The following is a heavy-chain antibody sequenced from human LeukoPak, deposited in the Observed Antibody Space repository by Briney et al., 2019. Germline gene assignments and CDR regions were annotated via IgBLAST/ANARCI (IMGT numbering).Heavy chain of an antibody. CDR1: GGSISSSSYY. D-gene: IGHD1-26*01. CDR2: IYYSGST. CDR3: ARPALTGRDWYFDL. Sequence: SETLSLTCTVSGGSISSSSYYWGWIRQPPGKGLEWIGSIYYSGSTYYNPSLKSRVTISVDTSKNQFSLKLSSVTAADTAVYYCARPALTGRDWYFDLWGRGTLVTVSS. V-gene: IGHV4-39*01. J-gene: IGHJ2*01.